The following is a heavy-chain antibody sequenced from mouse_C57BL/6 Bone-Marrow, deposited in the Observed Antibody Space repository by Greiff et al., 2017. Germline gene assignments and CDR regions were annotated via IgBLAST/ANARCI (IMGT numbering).Heavy chain of an antibody. CDR1: GYPFTSYW. D-gene: IGHD2-5*01. CDR3: ARPYYSNYWYFDV. J-gene: IGHJ1*03. CDR2: IYPGSGST. Sequence: VKLVESGAELVKPGASVKMSCKASGYPFTSYWITWVKQRPGQGLEWIGDIYPGSGSTNYNEKFKSKATLTVETSSSTAYMQLRSLTSEDSAVYYCARPYYSNYWYFDVWGTGTTVTVSS. V-gene: IGHV1-55*01.